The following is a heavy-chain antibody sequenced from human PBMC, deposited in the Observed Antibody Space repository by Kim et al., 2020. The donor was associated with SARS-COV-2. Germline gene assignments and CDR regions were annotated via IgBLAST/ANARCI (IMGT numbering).Heavy chain of an antibody. Sequence: GGSLRLSCAASGFTFSSYSMNWVRQAPGKGLEWVSSISSSSYIYYADSVKGRFTISRDNAKNSLYLQMNSLRAEDTAVYYCARDKGEWLLPGAFDYWGQGTLVTLSS. CDR3: ARDKGEWLLPGAFDY. CDR1: GFTFSSYS. CDR2: ISSSSYI. D-gene: IGHD3-3*01. J-gene: IGHJ4*02. V-gene: IGHV3-21*01.